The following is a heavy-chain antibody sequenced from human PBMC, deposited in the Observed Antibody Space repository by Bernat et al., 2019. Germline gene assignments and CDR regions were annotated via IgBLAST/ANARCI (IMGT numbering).Heavy chain of an antibody. CDR3: AKQRGSTYGEFHFDS. J-gene: IGHJ4*02. Sequence: DVHLLESGGGLIQPGGSLRLSCAASGFNFADFAMSWVRQAPGKGLEWVSVCGPGHEKYYVDSVKGRFTIFRDSSKNTLYLQMETLRVEETAVYYCAKQRGSTYGEFHFDSWGQGTLVTVSA. CDR1: GFNFADFA. D-gene: IGHD6-13*01. V-gene: IGHV3-23*01. CDR2: CGPGHEK.